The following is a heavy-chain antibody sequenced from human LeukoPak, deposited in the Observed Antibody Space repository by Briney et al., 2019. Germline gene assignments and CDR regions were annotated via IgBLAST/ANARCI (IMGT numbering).Heavy chain of an antibody. Sequence: SGGSLRLSCAASGFTFSSYAMNWVRQAPGKGLEYVSAISSNGGSTYYANSVKGRFTISRDNSKNTLYLQMGSLRAEDMAVYYCARSPYYDFWSGSWFDPWGQGTLVTVSS. CDR3: ARSPYYDFWSGSWFDP. J-gene: IGHJ5*02. CDR1: GFTFSSYA. V-gene: IGHV3-64*01. D-gene: IGHD3-3*01. CDR2: ISSNGGST.